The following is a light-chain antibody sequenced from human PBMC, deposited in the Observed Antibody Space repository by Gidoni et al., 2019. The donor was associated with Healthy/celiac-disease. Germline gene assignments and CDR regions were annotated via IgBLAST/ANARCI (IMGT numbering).Light chain of an antibody. J-gene: IGKJ3*01. CDR3: QHDNSFRFT. CDR2: AAS. CDR1: TGISSW. V-gene: IGKV1-12*01. Sequence: DIQMTQSPSSVSASVGNIVTITCRASTGISSWVAWYQQKPGHAPKLLIYAASSLQRGVPSRFSCSGAATYFTLTISILQPEDVATYYCQHDNSFRFTFGPXTKVEIK.